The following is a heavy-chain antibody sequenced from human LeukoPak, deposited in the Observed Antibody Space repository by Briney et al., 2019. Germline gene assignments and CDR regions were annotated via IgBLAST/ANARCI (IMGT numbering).Heavy chain of an antibody. Sequence: ASVKLSCKTPGYTFTSYYMHWVRQAPGQGLEWMGMINPSGGITRYSQKFLGRVTMTRDTSTSTFYMELSSLSSEDTAVYYCARGGRNDILSGYLSNIDYWGQGTLVTVSS. J-gene: IGHJ4*02. D-gene: IGHD3-9*01. V-gene: IGHV1-46*01. CDR1: GYTFTSYY. CDR2: INPSGGIT. CDR3: ARGGRNDILSGYLSNIDY.